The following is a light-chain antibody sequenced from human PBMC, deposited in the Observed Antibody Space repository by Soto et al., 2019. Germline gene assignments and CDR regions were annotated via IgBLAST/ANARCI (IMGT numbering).Light chain of an antibody. V-gene: IGKV3-20*01. CDR1: QSVSNSY. J-gene: IGKJ2*02. Sequence: EIVLTQSPGTLSLSPGERATLSCRASQSVSNSYLAWYQQKPGQAPTLLFYGASSRATGIPDRFSGSGSGTDFTLTISRLEPEDFAVYYCLQYGSSLCTFGQGTKLEIK. CDR3: LQYGSSLCT. CDR2: GAS.